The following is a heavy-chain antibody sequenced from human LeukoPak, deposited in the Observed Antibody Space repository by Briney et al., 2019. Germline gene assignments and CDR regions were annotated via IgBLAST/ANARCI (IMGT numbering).Heavy chain of an antibody. V-gene: IGHV1-69*04. CDR3: ARDHGLGDYDSSGYYLRGHADY. Sequence: ASVKVSCKASGGTFSSYAISWVRQAPGQGLEWMGRSIPILSIANYAQKFQGRGTITADKSTSTDYMELSSLRSEDTAVYYCARDHGLGDYDSSGYYLRGHADYWGQGTLVTVSS. J-gene: IGHJ4*02. D-gene: IGHD3-22*01. CDR2: SIPILSIA. CDR1: GGTFSSYA.